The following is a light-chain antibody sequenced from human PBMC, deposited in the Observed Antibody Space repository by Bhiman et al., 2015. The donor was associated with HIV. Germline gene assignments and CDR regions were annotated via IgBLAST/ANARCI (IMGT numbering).Light chain of an antibody. CDR1: SSNIGSKF. CDR3: AAWDDSLNGLV. Sequence: QPVLTQPPSASGTPGQRVSISCSGSSSNIGSKFVYWYQQLPGTAPKLLIYSNNQRPSGVPDRFSGSKSGTSASLAISGLQSEDEADYYCAAWDDSLNGLVFGGGTKLTVL. CDR2: SNN. J-gene: IGLJ2*01. V-gene: IGLV1-44*01.